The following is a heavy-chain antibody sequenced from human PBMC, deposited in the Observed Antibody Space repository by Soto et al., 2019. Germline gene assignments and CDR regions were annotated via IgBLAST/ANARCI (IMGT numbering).Heavy chain of an antibody. CDR3: ARSVEGHFDY. J-gene: IGHJ4*02. CDR2: ITSDTKTI. V-gene: IGHV3-48*02. D-gene: IGHD6-19*01. CDR1: GFTFSVYS. Sequence: EVQLVESGGDLVQREGSLRLSCVASGFTFSVYSMNWVRQAPGKGLEWFSYITSDTKTIKYADSVKGRFTISRDNAKNSVSLQMDSLRDKDQAMYYCARSVEGHFDYWGQGTVVTVSS.